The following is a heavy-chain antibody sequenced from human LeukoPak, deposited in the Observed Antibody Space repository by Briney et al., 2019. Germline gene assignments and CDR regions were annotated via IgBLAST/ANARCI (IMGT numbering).Heavy chain of an antibody. V-gene: IGHV4-30-4*01. J-gene: IGHJ4*02. D-gene: IGHD2/OR15-2a*01. CDR2: IYYSGST. CDR1: GGSFSGYY. CDR3: ARVSFPADYFDY. Sequence: SETLSLTCAVYGGSFSGYYWSRIRQPPGKGLEWIGYIYYSGSTYYNPSLKSRVTISVDTSKNQFSLKLSSVTAADTAVYYCARVSFPADYFDYWGQGTLVTVSS.